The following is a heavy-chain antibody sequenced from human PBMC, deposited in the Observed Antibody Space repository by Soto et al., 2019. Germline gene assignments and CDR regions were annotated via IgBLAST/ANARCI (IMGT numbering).Heavy chain of an antibody. J-gene: IGHJ4*02. V-gene: IGHV4-34*01. CDR2: INHSGST. D-gene: IGHD3-10*01. CDR1: GGSFSGYY. Sequence: PSETLSLTCAVYGGSFSGYYWSWIRQPPGKGLEWIGEINHSGSTNYNPSLKSRVTISVDTSKNQFSLKLSSVTAADTAVYYCARALFEGSGSYYKRPFDYWGQGTLVTVSS. CDR3: ARALFEGSGSYYKRPFDY.